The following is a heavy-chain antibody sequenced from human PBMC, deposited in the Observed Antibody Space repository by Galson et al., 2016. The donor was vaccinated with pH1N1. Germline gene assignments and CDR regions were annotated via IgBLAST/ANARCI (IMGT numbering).Heavy chain of an antibody. V-gene: IGHV3-30*04. CDR3: ARDSEYSGHEGFH. J-gene: IGHJ4*02. CDR1: GFTFTSYA. CDR2: ILYDGTNE. D-gene: IGHD5-12*01. Sequence: SLRLSCAASGFTFTSYAMHWVRQAPGKGLEWVAVILYDGTNEYYEDSVKGRFTISRDKTHSTVYLQMNSLRTGDTAVYYCARDSEYSGHEGFHWAQGTLVIVSS.